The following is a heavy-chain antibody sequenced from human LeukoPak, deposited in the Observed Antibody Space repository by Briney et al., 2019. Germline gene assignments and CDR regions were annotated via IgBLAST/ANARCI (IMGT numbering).Heavy chain of an antibody. V-gene: IGHV3-48*03. CDR3: TREGRDDF. CDR2: INSNGHSI. D-gene: IGHD3-10*01. J-gene: IGHJ4*02. CDR1: GFTFNNYA. Sequence: GGSLRLSCAASGFTFNNYAMSWVRQAPGKGLEWVSYINSNGHSIYYAASVKGRSTISRDNAKNSLYLQMNSLRAEDTAVYYCTREGRDDFWGQGTLVTVSS.